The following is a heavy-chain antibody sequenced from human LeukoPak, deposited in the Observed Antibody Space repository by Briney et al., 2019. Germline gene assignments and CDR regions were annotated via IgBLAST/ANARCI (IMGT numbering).Heavy chain of an antibody. V-gene: IGHV3-23*01. CDR2: IRGNGET. Sequence: GGSLRLSAAASGLSFSSFAMSWVRQGPAKGLEWVSSIRGNGETFYADLVKRRSTVYSDFSRNTVYFQLNNLRVEDTAMYYCARASWVSTTDAVRWGQGTLVPVSS. J-gene: IGHJ4*02. CDR1: GLSFSSFA. CDR3: ARASWVSTTDAVR. D-gene: IGHD1-14*01.